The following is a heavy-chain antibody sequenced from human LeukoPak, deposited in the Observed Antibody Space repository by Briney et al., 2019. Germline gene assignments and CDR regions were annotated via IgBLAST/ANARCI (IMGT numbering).Heavy chain of an antibody. Sequence: GGSLRLSCAASGFTFSDYYMTWIRQAPGQGREWVSYISSRGGTIYYADSVKGRFTISRDNAKNTLYLQMNSLRAEDTAVYYCAKDRYPDDSEYYFDYWGQGTLVTVSS. CDR1: GFTFSDYY. J-gene: IGHJ4*02. CDR2: ISSRGGTI. D-gene: IGHD3-22*01. V-gene: IGHV3-11*04. CDR3: AKDRYPDDSEYYFDY.